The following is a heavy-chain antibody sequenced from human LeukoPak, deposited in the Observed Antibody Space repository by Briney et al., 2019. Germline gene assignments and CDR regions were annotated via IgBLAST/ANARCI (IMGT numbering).Heavy chain of an antibody. CDR2: TYHSGST. V-gene: IGHV4-30-2*01. Sequence: SETLSLTCAVSGGSISSGGYSWSWIRQPPGKGLEWIGYTYHSGSTYYNPSLESRVTISVDRSKNQFSLKLSSVTAADTAVYYCARDFLHWGQGTLVTVSS. CDR3: ARDFLH. J-gene: IGHJ4*02. D-gene: IGHD2/OR15-2a*01. CDR1: GGSISSGGYS.